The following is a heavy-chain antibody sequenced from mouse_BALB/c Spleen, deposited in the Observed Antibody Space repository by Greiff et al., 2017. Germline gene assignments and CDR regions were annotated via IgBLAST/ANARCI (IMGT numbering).Heavy chain of an antibody. CDR3: ARGGDYGNYEDY. D-gene: IGHD2-1*01. CDR1: GYSITSGYY. CDR2: ISYDGSN. Sequence: EVQLQESGPGLVKPSQSLSLTCSVTGYSITSGYYWNWIRQFPGNKLEWMGYISYDGSNNYNPSLKNRISITRDTSKNQFFLKLNSVTTEDTATYYCARGGDYGNYEDYWGQGTSVTVSS. J-gene: IGHJ4*01. V-gene: IGHV3-6*02.